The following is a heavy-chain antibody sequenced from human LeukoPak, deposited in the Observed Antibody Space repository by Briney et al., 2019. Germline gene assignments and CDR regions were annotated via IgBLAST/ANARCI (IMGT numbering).Heavy chain of an antibody. D-gene: IGHD4-11*01. CDR1: GGSISSGGYY. CDR3: ARESRTTVTPPYYFDY. CDR2: IYHSGST. Sequence: SETLSLTCTVSGGSISSGGYYWSWIRQPPGKGLEWIGYIYHSGSTYYNPSLKSRVTISVDRSKNQFSLKLSSVTAADTAVYYCARESRTTVTPPYYFDYWGQGTLVTVSS. J-gene: IGHJ4*02. V-gene: IGHV4-30-2*01.